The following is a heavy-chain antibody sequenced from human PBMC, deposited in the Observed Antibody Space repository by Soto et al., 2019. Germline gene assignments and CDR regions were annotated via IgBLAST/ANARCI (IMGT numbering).Heavy chain of an antibody. J-gene: IGHJ4*02. CDR3: ARDLSSRSWYLGVDY. CDR1: GFTVSSNY. D-gene: IGHD6-13*01. V-gene: IGHV3-66*01. CDR2: IYSGGST. Sequence: PGGSLRLSCAASGFTVSSNYMSWVRQAPGKGLEWVSVIYSGGSTYYADSVKGRFTISRDNSKNTLYLQMNSLRAEDTAVYYCARDLSSRSWYLGVDYGGKGPLVTVPS.